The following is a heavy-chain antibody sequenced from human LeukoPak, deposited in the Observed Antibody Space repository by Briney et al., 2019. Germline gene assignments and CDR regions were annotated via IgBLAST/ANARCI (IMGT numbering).Heavy chain of an antibody. J-gene: IGHJ4*02. D-gene: IGHD3-3*01. Sequence: GGSLRLSCAASGFTFSIYAIHWVRQAPGKGLEWVAGISYNGTNEYYPDSLKGRFTISRDNSKNTLYLQMNSLRAEDTALYYCAKDREVTIFGVVISNDYWGQGTLVTVSS. V-gene: IGHV3-30-3*01. CDR2: ISYNGTNE. CDR1: GFTFSIYA. CDR3: AKDREVTIFGVVISNDY.